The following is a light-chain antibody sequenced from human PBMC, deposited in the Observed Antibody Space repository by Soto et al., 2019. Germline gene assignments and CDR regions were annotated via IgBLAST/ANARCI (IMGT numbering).Light chain of an antibody. CDR2: AAS. V-gene: IGKV1-9*01. CDR3: QQVNRYPIT. J-gene: IGKJ5*01. Sequence: DIQLTQSPSFLSASVGDRVTITCRASQGISNYLAWYQQKSGKAPKLLIHAASTLQSGVPSRFSGSGAGTELTLTSSSLQPEDWATYYCQQVNRYPITGGQGTRLEIK. CDR1: QGISNY.